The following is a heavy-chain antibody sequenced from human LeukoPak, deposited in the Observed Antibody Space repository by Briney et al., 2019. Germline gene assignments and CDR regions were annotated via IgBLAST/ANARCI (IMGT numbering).Heavy chain of an antibody. D-gene: IGHD3-10*01. CDR2: ISYDGSNK. V-gene: IGHV3-30*18. Sequence: TGGSLRLSCAASGFTFSSYGMHWVRQAPGKGLEWVAVISYDGSNKYYADSVKGRFTISRDNSKNTLYLQMNSLRAEDTAVYYCAKGILWFGELWYAFDIWGQGTMVTVSS. CDR3: AKGILWFGELWYAFDI. J-gene: IGHJ3*02. CDR1: GFTFSSYG.